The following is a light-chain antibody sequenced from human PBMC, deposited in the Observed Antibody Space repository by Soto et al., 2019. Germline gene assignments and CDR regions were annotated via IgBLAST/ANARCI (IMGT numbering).Light chain of an antibody. CDR2: EGS. CDR3: CSYAGSYTFVV. CDR1: SSDVGSYNL. Sequence: QSALTQPASVSGSPGQSITISCTGTSSDVGSYNLVSWYQQHPGKAPKLMIYEGSKRPSGVSNRFSGSKSGNTASLTISGLQAEYEADYYCCSYAGSYTFVVFGGGTKLTVL. J-gene: IGLJ3*02. V-gene: IGLV2-23*03.